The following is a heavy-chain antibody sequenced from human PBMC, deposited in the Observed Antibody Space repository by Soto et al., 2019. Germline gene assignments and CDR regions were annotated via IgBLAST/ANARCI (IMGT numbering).Heavy chain of an antibody. Sequence: QMQLVQSGAEVKKPGSSVKVSCKASGGTLSSFINYPINWVRQAPGQGLEWMGGIVPNVGTVNYAQKFQGRVTISAAKPTGTAYMEVSSLRSEDTALYYCARRDTSGFLRYFDNWGQGTLVTVSS. D-gene: IGHD3-3*01. V-gene: IGHV1-69*06. J-gene: IGHJ4*02. CDR1: GGTLSSFINYP. CDR3: ARRDTSGFLRYFDN. CDR2: IVPNVGTV.